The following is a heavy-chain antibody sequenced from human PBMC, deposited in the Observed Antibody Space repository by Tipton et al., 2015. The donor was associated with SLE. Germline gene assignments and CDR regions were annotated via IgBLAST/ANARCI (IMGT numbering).Heavy chain of an antibody. J-gene: IGHJ4*02. Sequence: TLSLTCTVSGGPISSSGYYWGWIRRPPGKGLEWIGSTNYDSGSTHYNPSLMSRVTISVDTSKNQLSLKLRSVAAADTAVYYCARDPGGFGDYWGQGSVATVAS. V-gene: IGHV4-39*07. CDR1: GGPISSSGYY. CDR2: TNYDSGST. D-gene: IGHD3-10*01. CDR3: ARDPGGFGDY.